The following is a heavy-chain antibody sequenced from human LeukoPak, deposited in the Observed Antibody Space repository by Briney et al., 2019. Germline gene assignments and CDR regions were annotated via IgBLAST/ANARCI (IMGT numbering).Heavy chain of an antibody. CDR1: GYTFTGYY. Sequence: ASVKASCKASGYTFTGYYMHWVRQAPGQGLEWMGWINPNSGGTNFAQKFQGRVTMTRDTSISTAYVELSRLRSDDTAVYYCAREYYGRALDPWGQGTLVTVSS. CDR3: AREYYGRALDP. J-gene: IGHJ5*02. D-gene: IGHD2-21*01. CDR2: INPNSGGT. V-gene: IGHV1-2*02.